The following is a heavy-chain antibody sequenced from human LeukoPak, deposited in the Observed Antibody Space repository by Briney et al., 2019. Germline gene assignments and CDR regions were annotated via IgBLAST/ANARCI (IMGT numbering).Heavy chain of an antibody. CDR2: ISAYNGNT. V-gene: IGHV1-18*01. CDR3: ARDSYSSSWYPEGY. CDR1: GYTFTSYG. D-gene: IGHD6-13*01. J-gene: IGHJ4*02. Sequence: ASVKVSCKASGYTFTSYGISWVRQAPGQGLEWMGWISAYNGNTNYAQKLQGRVTMTTDTSTSTAYMELRSLRSDDTAVYYCARDSYSSSWYPEGYWGQGTLVTVSS.